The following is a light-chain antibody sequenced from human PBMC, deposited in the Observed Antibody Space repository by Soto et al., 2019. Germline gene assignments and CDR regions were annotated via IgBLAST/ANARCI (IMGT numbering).Light chain of an antibody. CDR1: QTLSRN. J-gene: IGKJ2*01. Sequence: EMVMTQSPATLSVSPGERATLSCRASQTLSRNLAWYQQQPGQAPRLLIYGASTRATGIPARFNGSGSGTDLTLTISSLQSEDFAVYYCQQYDNWPHTFGQGTKLEIK. CDR2: GAS. CDR3: QQYDNWPHT. V-gene: IGKV3-15*01.